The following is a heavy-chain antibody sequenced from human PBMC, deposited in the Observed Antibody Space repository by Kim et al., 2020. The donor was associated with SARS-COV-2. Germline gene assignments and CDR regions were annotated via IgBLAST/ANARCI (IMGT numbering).Heavy chain of an antibody. D-gene: IGHD2-15*01. CDR2: ISSKSRNYAT. CDR1: GFDFSGSV. CDR3: ARLVASGESGYSPYYMDA. J-gene: IGHJ6*03. Sequence: GGSLRLSCAASGFDFSGSVIHWVRHTSGQGLEWIGRISSKSRNYATGYAATVRGRFTLSRDDANKTAFLQMNSLRVEDTAVYYCARLVASGESGYSPYYMDAWGKGTTVTVSS. V-gene: IGHV3-73*01.